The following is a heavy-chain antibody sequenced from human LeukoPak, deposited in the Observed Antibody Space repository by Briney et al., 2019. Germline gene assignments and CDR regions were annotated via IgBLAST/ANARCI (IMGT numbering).Heavy chain of an antibody. CDR1: GFTFSSYG. CDR3: AKDSWTYGHHDFDS. V-gene: IGHV3-30*18. CDR2: ISYDGSNK. D-gene: IGHD1-7*01. Sequence: GGSLRLSCAASGFTFSSYGMHWVRQAPGKGLEWVAVISYDGSNKYYADSVKGRFTISRDNSKNTLYLQMNSLRAEDTAVYYCAKDSWTYGHHDFDSWGQGTLVTVSS. J-gene: IGHJ4*02.